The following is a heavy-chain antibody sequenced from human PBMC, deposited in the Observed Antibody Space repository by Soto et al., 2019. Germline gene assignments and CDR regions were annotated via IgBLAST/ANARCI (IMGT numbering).Heavy chain of an antibody. V-gene: IGHV4-34*01. Sequence: PSETLSLTCAVYGGPFSSYYWNWIRQPPGKGLEWIGEINHSGSTNYNPSLKSRLTISVDTSKNQFSLKLTSVTAADTAVYYCARSGYNSNDIRFDSWGQGTLVTVSS. CDR2: INHSGST. CDR1: GGPFSSYY. J-gene: IGHJ4*02. D-gene: IGHD1-20*01. CDR3: ARSGYNSNDIRFDS.